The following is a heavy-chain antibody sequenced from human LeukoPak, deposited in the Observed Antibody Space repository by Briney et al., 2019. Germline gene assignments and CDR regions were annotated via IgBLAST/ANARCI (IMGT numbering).Heavy chain of an antibody. CDR3: ARLVPRNLLWFGELSGNWFDP. D-gene: IGHD3-10*01. CDR1: GFTFSDYY. V-gene: IGHV3-11*06. Sequence: GGSLRLSCAASGFTFSDYYMSWIRQAPGKGLEWVSYISSSSSYTNYADSVKGRFTISRDNAKNSLYLQMNSLRAEDTAVYYCARLVPRNLLWFGELSGNWFDPWGQGTLVTVSS. CDR2: ISSSSSYT. J-gene: IGHJ5*02.